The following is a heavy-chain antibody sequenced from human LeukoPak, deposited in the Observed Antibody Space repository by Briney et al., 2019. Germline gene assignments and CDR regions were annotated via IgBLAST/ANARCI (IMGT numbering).Heavy chain of an antibody. V-gene: IGHV1-69*06. D-gene: IGHD2-8*01. CDR1: GGTFNSYA. CDR2: IIPIFGTT. CDR3: ARDVGYCTNGVCHYFDY. Sequence: GASVKVSCKASGGTFNSYAISWVRQAPGQGLEWMGGIIPIFGTTNYARKFRGRVTLTADKSTRTAYMELRSLRSDDTAVYYCARDVGYCTNGVCHYFDYWGQGTLVTVSS. J-gene: IGHJ4*02.